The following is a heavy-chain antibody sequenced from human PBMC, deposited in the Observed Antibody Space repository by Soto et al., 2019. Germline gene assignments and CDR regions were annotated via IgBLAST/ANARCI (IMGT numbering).Heavy chain of an antibody. D-gene: IGHD2-2*01. Sequence: QVQLQESGPGLVKPSQTLSLTCTVSGGSISNVGYFWSWIRQPPGKGLEWIGFIYHTGTTYYNSSLGSRVSISIDTSKSQFSLKLNSVTAADTAVYYCARVMAAMQNWLDPWGQGTLVTVSP. J-gene: IGHJ5*02. CDR1: GGSISNVGYF. CDR2: IYHTGTT. CDR3: ARVMAAMQNWLDP. V-gene: IGHV4-30-4*01.